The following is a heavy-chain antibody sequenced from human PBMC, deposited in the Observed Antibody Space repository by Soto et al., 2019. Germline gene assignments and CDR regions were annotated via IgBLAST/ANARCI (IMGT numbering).Heavy chain of an antibody. CDR2: IKSKTDGGTT. J-gene: IGHJ4*02. D-gene: IGHD3-9*01. V-gene: IGHV3-15*07. CDR1: GFTFTNAW. Sequence: VGSLSLSCAASGFTFTNAWMNWVRQAPGKGLEWVGRIKSKTDGGTTDYAAPVKGRFIISRDDSKNTLYLQVNSLKTEDTAVYYCSTKYYDLLTGPPRGYWGQGTLVTVSS. CDR3: STKYYDLLTGPPRGY.